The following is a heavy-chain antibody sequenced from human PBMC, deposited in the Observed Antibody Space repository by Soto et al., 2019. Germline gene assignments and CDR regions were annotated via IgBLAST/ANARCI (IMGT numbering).Heavy chain of an antibody. CDR1: NFTFSMYS. Sequence: EVQVVESGGGLVKPGGSLRLSSNFTFSMYSMNWVRQAPGKGLEWVSSISSGGSYIKYADSVKGRFTISRDNAKNSVSLKLNCLRVEDTAVYYCTRDEGGSSDSWFDPWGQGTQVTVSS. D-gene: IGHD1-26*01. CDR3: TRDEGGSSDSWFDP. CDR2: ISSGGSYI. V-gene: IGHV3-21*01. J-gene: IGHJ5*02.